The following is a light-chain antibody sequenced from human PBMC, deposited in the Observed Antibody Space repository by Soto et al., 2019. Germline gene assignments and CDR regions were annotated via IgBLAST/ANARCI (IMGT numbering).Light chain of an antibody. CDR2: DVN. CDR1: SSDVGGYIF. V-gene: IGLV2-8*01. J-gene: IGLJ1*01. Sequence: QSALTQPHSASGSPGQSVTISCTGTSSDVGGYIFVSWYQQHPGKVPKLIIYDVNKRPSGVPDRFSGSKYGNTASLTVSGLQAEDEGDYYCVSFAGGTYVFGTGTKVTVL. CDR3: VSFAGGTYV.